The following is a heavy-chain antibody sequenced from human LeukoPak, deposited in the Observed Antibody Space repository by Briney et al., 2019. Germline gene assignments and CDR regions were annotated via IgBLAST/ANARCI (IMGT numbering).Heavy chain of an antibody. CDR2: IRYDGKNK. V-gene: IGHV3-30*02. D-gene: IGHD6-25*01. CDR1: GFTFSSYV. CDR3: AKDRQVAAASYFDS. J-gene: IGHJ4*02. Sequence: GGSLRLSCAASGFTFSSYVMHWVRQAPGKGLEWVASIRYDGKNKFYADSVMGRFTISRDNSKNTLYLQMNSLRADDTAVYYCAKDRQVAAASYFDSWGQGTLVTVSS.